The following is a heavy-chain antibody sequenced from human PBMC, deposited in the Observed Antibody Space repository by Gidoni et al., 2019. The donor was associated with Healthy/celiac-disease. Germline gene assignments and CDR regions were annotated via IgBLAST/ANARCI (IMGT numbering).Heavy chain of an antibody. CDR2: ISYDGSNK. CDR1: GFTFSSYA. Sequence: QVQLVESGGGVVQPGRSLRLSCAASGFTFSSYAMHWVRQAPGKGLEWVAVISYDGSNKYYADSVKGRFTISRDNSKNTLYLQMNSLRAEDTAVYYCAREEGIIAVAGPFDYWGQGTLVTVSS. V-gene: IGHV3-30*01. CDR3: AREEGIIAVAGPFDY. D-gene: IGHD6-19*01. J-gene: IGHJ4*02.